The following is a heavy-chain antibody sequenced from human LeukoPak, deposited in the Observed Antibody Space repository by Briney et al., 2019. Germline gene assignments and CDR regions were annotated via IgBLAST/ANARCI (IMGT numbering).Heavy chain of an antibody. D-gene: IGHD6-13*01. V-gene: IGHV4-61*01. CDR1: GCSVSSGSYY. Sequence: SETLSLTCTVSGCSVSSGSYYWSWIRQPPGKGLEWIGYIYYSGSTNYNPSLKSRVTISVDTSKNQFSLKLSSVTAADTAVYYCATASSWYGFAYRYWGQGTLVTVSS. J-gene: IGHJ4*02. CDR2: IYYSGST. CDR3: ATASSWYGFAYRY.